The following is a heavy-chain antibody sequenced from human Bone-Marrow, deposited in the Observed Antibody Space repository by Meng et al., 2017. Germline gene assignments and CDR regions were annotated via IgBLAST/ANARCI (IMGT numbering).Heavy chain of an antibody. J-gene: IGHJ4*02. CDR1: GGSISSSNW. Sequence: QVQLQESGPGLVKSSGTLSLTCAVSGGSISSSNWWSWVRQPPGKGLEWIGEIYHSGNTNYNPSLKSRVAMSVDKSKNQFSLRLSSVTAADTAVYYCVRARSSSWSFDYWGQGTLVTVSS. D-gene: IGHD6-13*01. CDR2: IYHSGNT. CDR3: VRARSSSWSFDY. V-gene: IGHV4-4*02.